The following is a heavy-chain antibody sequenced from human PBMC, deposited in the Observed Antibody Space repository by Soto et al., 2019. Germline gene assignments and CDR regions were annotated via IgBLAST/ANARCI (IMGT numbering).Heavy chain of an antibody. V-gene: IGHV3-48*03. Sequence: GGSLRLSCVASEFTFSSYEMNWVRQAPGKGLEWVSYISSSGTTIYYTDSVKGRFTISRDNAKKSLYLQMNSLRAEDTAVYYCVRVQEGSYSAFDIWGQGTMVTVSS. J-gene: IGHJ3*02. CDR2: ISSSGTTI. CDR1: EFTFSSYE. D-gene: IGHD1-26*01. CDR3: VRVQEGSYSAFDI.